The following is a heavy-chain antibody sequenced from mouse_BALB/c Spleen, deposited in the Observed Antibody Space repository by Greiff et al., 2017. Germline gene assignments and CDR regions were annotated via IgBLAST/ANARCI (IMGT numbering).Heavy chain of an antibody. J-gene: IGHJ4*01. CDR2: ISSGSSTI. V-gene: IGHV5-17*02. CDR1: GFTFSSFG. Sequence: EVQVVESGGGLVQPGGSRKLSCAASGFTFSSFGMHWVRQAPEKGLEWVAYISSGSSTIYYADTVKGRFTISRDNPKNTLFLQMTSLRSEDTAKYYCAREGDGNWGQGTSVTVSS. CDR3: AREGDGN. D-gene: IGHD2-1*01.